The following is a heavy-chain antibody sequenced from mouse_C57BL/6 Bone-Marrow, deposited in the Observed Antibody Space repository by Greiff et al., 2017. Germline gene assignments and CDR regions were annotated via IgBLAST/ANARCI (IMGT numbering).Heavy chain of an antibody. J-gene: IGHJ4*01. D-gene: IGHD2-3*01. CDR3: TGYAGYPCYAMDY. CDR1: GFTFSNYW. CDR2: IRLKSDNYAT. V-gene: IGHV6-3*01. Sequence: EVKVVESGGGLVQPGGSMKLSCVASGFTFSNYWMNWVRQSPEKGLEWVAQIRLKSDNYATHYAESVKGRFTISRDDSKSSVYLQMNNLRAEDTGIYYCTGYAGYPCYAMDYWGQGTSVTVSS.